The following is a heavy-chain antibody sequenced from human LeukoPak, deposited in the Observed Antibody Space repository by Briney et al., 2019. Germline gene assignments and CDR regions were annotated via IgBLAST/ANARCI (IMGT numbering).Heavy chain of an antibody. CDR2: ISGSGSDL. CDR1: GFSFSDYY. V-gene: IGHV3-11*01. CDR3: ARSIGYYYTMDV. D-gene: IGHD3-22*01. J-gene: IGHJ6*02. Sequence: GGSLRLSCVACGFSFSDYYMSSIRQAPGRGLEWISYISGSGSDLYYADSVKGRFTISRDNANNSLYLQMNSLRAEDTAVYYCARSIGYYYTMDVWGQGTTVTVSS.